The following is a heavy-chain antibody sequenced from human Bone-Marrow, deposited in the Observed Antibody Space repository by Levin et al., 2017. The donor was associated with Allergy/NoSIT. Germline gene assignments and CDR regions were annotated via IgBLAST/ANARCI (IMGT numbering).Heavy chain of an antibody. CDR1: GGSISSSSYY. CDR3: ARSPPGHSYFDY. CDR2: IYYSGST. J-gene: IGHJ4*02. Sequence: SQTLSLTCTVSGGSISSSSYYWGWIRQPPGKGLEWIGSIYYSGSTYYNPSLKSRVTISVDTSKNQFSLKLSSVTAADTAVYYCARSPPGHSYFDYWGQGTLVTVSS. V-gene: IGHV4-39*01.